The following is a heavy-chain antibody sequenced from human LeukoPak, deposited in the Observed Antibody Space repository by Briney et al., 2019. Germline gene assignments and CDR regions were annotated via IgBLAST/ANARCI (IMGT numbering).Heavy chain of an antibody. J-gene: IGHJ4*02. CDR2: IIPIFGKA. CDR1: GGTFSNYA. Sequence: SVKASCKASGGTFSNYALNWVRQAPGQRLEWMGGIIPIFGKANYAQKFQCRVTITADESTRTAYMELSSLRSEDTAVYYCARGWLAETTVVTPYNYWGRGTLVSVSS. D-gene: IGHD4-23*01. V-gene: IGHV1-69*13. CDR3: ARGWLAETTVVTPYNY.